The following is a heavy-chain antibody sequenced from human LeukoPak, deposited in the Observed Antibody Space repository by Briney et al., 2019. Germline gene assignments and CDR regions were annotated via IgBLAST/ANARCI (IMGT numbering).Heavy chain of an antibody. D-gene: IGHD3-22*01. CDR1: GGSISSYY. CDR2: IYYSGST. CDR3: ARQYYYDSSGYYADRCFDY. V-gene: IGHV4-59*08. Sequence: SSETLSLTCTVSGGSISSYYWSWIRQPPGKGLEWIGYIYYSGSTNYNPSLKSRVTISVDTSKNQFSLKLSSVTAADTAVYYCARQYYYDSSGYYADRCFDYWGQGTLVTVSS. J-gene: IGHJ4*02.